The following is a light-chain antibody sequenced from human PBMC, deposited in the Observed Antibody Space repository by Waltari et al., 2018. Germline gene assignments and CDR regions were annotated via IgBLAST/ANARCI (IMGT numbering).Light chain of an antibody. V-gene: IGLV2-11*01. Sequence: SALTQPRSVSGSPGQSVTISCTGTTNDLGSYNYVSWYQQHPGKAPKLIILDVTKRPPGVPARWSGSKSGNTASLTISGLRAEDEAEYYCCSYAGSYTWVFGGGTKLTVV. J-gene: IGLJ3*02. CDR1: TNDLGSYNY. CDR2: DVT. CDR3: CSYAGSYTWV.